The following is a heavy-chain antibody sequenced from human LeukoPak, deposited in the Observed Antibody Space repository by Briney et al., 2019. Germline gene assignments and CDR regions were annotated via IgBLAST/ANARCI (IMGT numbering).Heavy chain of an antibody. V-gene: IGHV1-18*01. CDR2: ISAYNGNT. J-gene: IGHJ4*02. D-gene: IGHD1-26*01. CDR3: ARGNSGSYFVRYYFDY. Sequence: ASVKVSCKASGYTFTSYGISWVRQAPGQGLEWMGWISAYNGNTNYAQKLQGRVTMTTDTSTSTAYMELSSLRSEDTAVYYCARGNSGSYFVRYYFDYRGQGTLVTVSS. CDR1: GYTFTSYG.